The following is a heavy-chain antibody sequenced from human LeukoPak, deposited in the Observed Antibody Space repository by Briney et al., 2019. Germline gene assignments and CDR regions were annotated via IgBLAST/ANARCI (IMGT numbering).Heavy chain of an antibody. CDR1: GFLFSNSW. CDR2: INQDGSAK. V-gene: IGHV3-7*05. J-gene: IGHJ4*02. CDR3: ARDSGYNAFDY. D-gene: IGHD5-12*01. Sequence: PGGSLRLSCADSGFLFSNSWMAWVRQAPGRGLEWLANINQDGSAKTCVDSVKGRFTISRDSAKNSLYLQMNSLRAEDTAMYYCARDSGYNAFDYWGQGTLVTVSS.